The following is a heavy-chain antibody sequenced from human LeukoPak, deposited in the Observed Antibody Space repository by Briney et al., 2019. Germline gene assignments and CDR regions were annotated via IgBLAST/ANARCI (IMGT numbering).Heavy chain of an antibody. CDR3: ARDTPYDTSGYFFDY. J-gene: IGHJ4*02. CDR1: GYTFTSYY. CDR2: ISPRGGST. Sequence: ASVKVSCKASGYTFTSYYMHWVRQAPGQGLEWMGIISPRGGSTSYAQKFQGRVTMTRDTSTSTVYMELSSLRSEDTAVYYCARDTPYDTSGYFFDYWGQGTLVTVSS. V-gene: IGHV1-46*01. D-gene: IGHD3-22*01.